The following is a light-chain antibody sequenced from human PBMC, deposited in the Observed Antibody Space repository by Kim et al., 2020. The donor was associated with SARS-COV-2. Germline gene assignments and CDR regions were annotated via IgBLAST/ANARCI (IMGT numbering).Light chain of an antibody. CDR2: RTN. CDR3: AAWDDSLSGYV. J-gene: IGLJ1*01. CDR1: SSNFGSNF. V-gene: IGLV1-47*01. Sequence: QLVLTQPPSASGTPGQRVTISCSGSSSNFGSNFVFWYQQLPGTAPKLLIYRTNERPSGVPDRFSGSKSGTSASLAISGLRSEDEADYYCAAWDDSLSGYVFGTGTKVTVL.